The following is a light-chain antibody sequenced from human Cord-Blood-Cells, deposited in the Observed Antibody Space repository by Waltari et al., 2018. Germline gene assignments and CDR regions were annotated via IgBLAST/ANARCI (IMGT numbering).Light chain of an antibody. J-gene: IGKJ4*01. CDR3: QQYNNWPPLT. CDR2: GAY. Sequence: EIVMTQSPATLSVSPGERATLSCRASQSVSSNLAWYQQKPGQAPRLLIYGAYTRATGIPASFSGSGSGTEFTLTISSLQSEDFAVYYCQQYNNWPPLTFGGGTKVEIK. V-gene: IGKV3-15*01. CDR1: QSVSSN.